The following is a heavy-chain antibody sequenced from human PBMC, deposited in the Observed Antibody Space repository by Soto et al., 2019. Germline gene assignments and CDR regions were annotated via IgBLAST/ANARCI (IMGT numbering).Heavy chain of an antibody. J-gene: IGHJ4*02. D-gene: IGHD3-22*01. CDR2: IYYSGST. CDR3: ARRGRITMIATDY. Sequence: PSETLSLTXTVSGGSISSSSYYWGWIRQPPGKGLEWIGSIYYSGSTYYNPSLKSRVTISVDTSKNQFSLKLSSVTAADTAAYYCARRGRITMIATDYRGQGTLVTVSS. CDR1: GGSISSSSYY. V-gene: IGHV4-39*01.